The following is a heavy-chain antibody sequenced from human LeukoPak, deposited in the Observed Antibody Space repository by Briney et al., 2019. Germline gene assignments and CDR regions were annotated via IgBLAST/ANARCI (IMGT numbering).Heavy chain of an antibody. Sequence: PGGSLRLSCAASGFTFSSYAMSWVRQAPGKGLEWVSAASGSGGSTYYADFVKGRFTISRDNSKNTLYLEMNRLRAEDTAVYFWAKLSAPYRGCLADWGQGTLVTVSS. V-gene: IGHV3-23*01. CDR1: GFTFSSYA. D-gene: IGHD6-19*01. CDR2: ASGSGGST. J-gene: IGHJ4*02. CDR3: AKLSAPYRGCLAD.